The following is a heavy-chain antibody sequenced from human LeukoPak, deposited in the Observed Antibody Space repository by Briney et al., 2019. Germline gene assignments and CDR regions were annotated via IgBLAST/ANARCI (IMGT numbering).Heavy chain of an antibody. CDR3: ARYPLYCYDSSLDI. J-gene: IGHJ3*02. CDR2: ISSSGSTI. CDR1: GFTFGDYY. D-gene: IGHD3-22*01. Sequence: GGSLRLSCAASGFTFGDYYMSWIRQAPGKGLEWVSYISSSGSTIYYADSVKGRFTISRDNAKNSLYLQMNSLRAEDTAVYYCARYPLYCYDSSLDIWGQGTMVTVSS. V-gene: IGHV3-11*01.